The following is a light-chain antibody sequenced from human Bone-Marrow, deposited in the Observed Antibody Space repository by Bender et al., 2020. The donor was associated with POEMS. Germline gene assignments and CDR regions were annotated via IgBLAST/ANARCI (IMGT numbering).Light chain of an antibody. V-gene: IGLV1-44*01. J-gene: IGLJ3*02. CDR1: NSNIGTNS. Sequence: QSVLTQPPSASGTPGQRVTISCSGSNSNIGTNSVNWYQQFPGTAPKPLIYRDNQRPSGVPDRFCAFKSGTSGSLAISGLQSEDDADYYCAAWDACLSGGVFGGGTKLTVL. CDR3: AAWDACLSGGV. CDR2: RDN.